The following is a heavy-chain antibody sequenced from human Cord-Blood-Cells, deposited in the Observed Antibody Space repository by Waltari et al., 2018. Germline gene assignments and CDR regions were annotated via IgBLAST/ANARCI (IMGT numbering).Heavy chain of an antibody. CDR3: ARAGSEDAFDI. D-gene: IGHD3-10*01. CDR2: INPNRGGT. Sequence: QVQLVQSGAEVKKPGASVKVSCKASGYTFTGYYMHWVRQAPGQGREWMGGINPNRGGTNYAQNVQGRVSMTRDTSISTAYMELRRLRSDDTAVYYCARAGSEDAFDIWGQGTMVTVSS. V-gene: IGHV1-2*02. CDR1: GYTFTGYY. J-gene: IGHJ3*02.